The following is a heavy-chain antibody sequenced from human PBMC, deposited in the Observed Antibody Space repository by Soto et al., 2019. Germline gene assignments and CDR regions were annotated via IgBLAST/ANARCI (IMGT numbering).Heavy chain of an antibody. J-gene: IGHJ4*02. D-gene: IGHD3-22*01. CDR2: FYYTGST. Sequence: SETLSLTCAVSGGSVSSGNYYWSWIRQPPGKGLEWIGYFYYTGSTNYNPSLKSRVTISIDASKNQFSLRLSSVTAADTAVYYCARSMHYSDGSNYSPFDYWGQGTLVTVSS. CDR3: ARSMHYSDGSNYSPFDY. CDR1: GGSVSSGNYY. V-gene: IGHV4-61*01.